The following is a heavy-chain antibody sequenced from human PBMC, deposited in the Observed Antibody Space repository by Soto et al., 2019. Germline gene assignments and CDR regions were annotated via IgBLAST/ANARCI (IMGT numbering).Heavy chain of an antibody. D-gene: IGHD5-18*01. CDR2: ISYDGSNK. Sequence: GGSLRLSCAASGFTLSSYAMHWVRQAPGKGLEWVAVISYDGSNKYYADSVKGRFTISRDNSKNTLFLQMNSLRAEDTAVYNCARELGEDTAMATYYYYGMDVWGQGTTVTVSS. J-gene: IGHJ6*02. CDR3: ARELGEDTAMATYYYYGMDV. V-gene: IGHV3-30-3*01. CDR1: GFTLSSYA.